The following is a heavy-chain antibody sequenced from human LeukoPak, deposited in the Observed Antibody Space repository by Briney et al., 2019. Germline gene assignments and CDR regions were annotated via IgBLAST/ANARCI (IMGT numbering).Heavy chain of an antibody. CDR3: GRGWAVDF. D-gene: IGHD5-24*01. Sequence: GGSLRLSCEVSGFPFTLYNMNWVRQAPGKGLEWLSYISSSTNTIYYADSVKGRFTISRDNAKNSLYLQMNSLRVEDTAVYYCGRGWAVDFWGQGTLVTVSS. V-gene: IGHV3-48*04. CDR2: ISSSTNTI. CDR1: GFPFTLYN. J-gene: IGHJ4*02.